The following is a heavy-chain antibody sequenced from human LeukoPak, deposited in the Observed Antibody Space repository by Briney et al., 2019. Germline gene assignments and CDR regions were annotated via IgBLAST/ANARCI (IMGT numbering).Heavy chain of an antibody. D-gene: IGHD5-12*01. CDR2: IYYSGST. J-gene: IGHJ4*02. Sequence: SETLSLTCTVSGGSISSYYWSWIRQPPGKGLEWIGYIYYSGSTNYNPSLKSRVTISVDTSKNQFSLKLSSVTAADTAVYYCVSISGYDDYYFDYWGQGTLVTVSS. V-gene: IGHV4-59*01. CDR3: VSISGYDDYYFDY. CDR1: GGSISSYY.